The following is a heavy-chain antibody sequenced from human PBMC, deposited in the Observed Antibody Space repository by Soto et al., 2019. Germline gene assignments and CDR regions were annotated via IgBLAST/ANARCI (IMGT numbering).Heavy chain of an antibody. Sequence: SVKVSCKASGGTFSSYTISWVRQAPGQGLEWMGRIIPILGIANYAQKFQGRVTITADKSTSTAYMELSSLRSEDTAVYYCARGGYDFWSGYPDPRAAFDIWGQGTMVTVSS. CDR2: IIPILGIA. J-gene: IGHJ3*02. CDR1: GGTFSSYT. CDR3: ARGGYDFWSGYPDPRAAFDI. V-gene: IGHV1-69*02. D-gene: IGHD3-3*01.